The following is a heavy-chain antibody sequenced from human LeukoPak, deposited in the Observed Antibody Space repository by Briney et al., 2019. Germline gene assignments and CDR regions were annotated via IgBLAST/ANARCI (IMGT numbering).Heavy chain of an antibody. CDR1: GFTFSSYG. Sequence: GGSLRFSCAASGFTFSSYGMHWVRQAPGKGLEWVAFIRYDGSNKYYADSVKGRFTISRDNSKNTLYLQMNSLRAEDTAVYYCVKDQGIVVVVAAGPLDYWGQGTLVTVSS. D-gene: IGHD2-15*01. CDR3: VKDQGIVVVVAAGPLDY. V-gene: IGHV3-30*02. J-gene: IGHJ4*02. CDR2: IRYDGSNK.